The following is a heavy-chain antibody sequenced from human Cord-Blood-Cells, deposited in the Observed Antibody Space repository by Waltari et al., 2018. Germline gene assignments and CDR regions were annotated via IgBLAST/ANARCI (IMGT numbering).Heavy chain of an antibody. CDR3: AAGGPYWYFDL. Sequence: QMQLVQSGPEVKKPGTSVKVSCTASGFTFTSSAVQWGRQARGQRLEWTGWIVVGSGNTNYAQKFQERVTITRDMSTSTAYMELSSLRSEDTAVYYCAAGGPYWYFDLWGRGTLVTVSS. CDR2: IVVGSGNT. CDR1: GFTFTSSA. V-gene: IGHV1-58*01. J-gene: IGHJ2*01.